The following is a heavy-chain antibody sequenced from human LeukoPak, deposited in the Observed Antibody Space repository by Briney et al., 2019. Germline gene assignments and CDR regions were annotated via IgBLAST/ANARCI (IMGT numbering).Heavy chain of an antibody. D-gene: IGHD4-17*01. CDR2: VIPIFGTA. CDR1: GGTFSSYA. V-gene: IGHV1-69*05. Sequence: SVKVSCKASGGTFSSYAISWVRQAPGQGLEWMGGVIPIFGTANYAQKFQGRVTITTDESTSTAYMELSSLRSEDTAVYYCARGIILYGDYTSFDYWGQGTLVTVSS. CDR3: ARGIILYGDYTSFDY. J-gene: IGHJ4*02.